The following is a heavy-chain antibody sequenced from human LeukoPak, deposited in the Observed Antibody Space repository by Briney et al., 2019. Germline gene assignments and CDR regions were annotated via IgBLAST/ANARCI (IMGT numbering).Heavy chain of an antibody. CDR2: ITSSNNHI. V-gene: IGHV3-21*01. CDR1: GFTFSSYS. J-gene: IGHJ4*02. CDR3: ARGSGSGSWLIDY. Sequence: GGSLRPSCAASGFTFSSYSMNWVRQAPGEGLEWVSFITSSNNHIDYADSVKGRFTISRDNAKNSLYLQMNSLRAEDTALYFCARGSGSGSWLIDYWGQGALVTVSS. D-gene: IGHD1-26*01.